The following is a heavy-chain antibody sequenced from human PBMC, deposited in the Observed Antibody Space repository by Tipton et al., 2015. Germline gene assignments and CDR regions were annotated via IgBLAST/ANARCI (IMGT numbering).Heavy chain of an antibody. CDR1: NGSISSSNW. V-gene: IGHV4-4*02. D-gene: IGHD3-22*01. CDR3: ARDRIVVVTDAFDI. CDR2: IHYSGST. J-gene: IGHJ3*02. Sequence: TLSLTCAVSNGSISSSNWWSWVRQPPGKGLEWIGYIHYSGSTYYNPSLKSRVTISVDTSMNQFSLKLNSVTAADTAVYYCARDRIVVVTDAFDIWGQGTMVTVSS.